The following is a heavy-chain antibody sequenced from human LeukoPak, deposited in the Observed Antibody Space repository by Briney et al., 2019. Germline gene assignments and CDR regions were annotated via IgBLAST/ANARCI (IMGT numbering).Heavy chain of an antibody. CDR3: ARDRRITMVRGVIIIRGAFDI. CDR2: ISAYNGNT. V-gene: IGHV1-18*01. J-gene: IGHJ3*02. Sequence: ASVKVSCKASGYTFTSYGISWVRQAPGQGLEWMGWISAYNGNTNYAQKLQGRVTMTTDTSTSTAYMELRSLRSDDTAVYYCARDRRITMVRGVIIIRGAFDIWGQGTMVTVSS. CDR1: GYTFTSYG. D-gene: IGHD3-10*01.